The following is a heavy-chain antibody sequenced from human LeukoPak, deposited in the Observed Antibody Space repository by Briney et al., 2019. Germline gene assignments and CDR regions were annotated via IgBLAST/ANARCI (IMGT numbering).Heavy chain of an antibody. V-gene: IGHV4-4*07. D-gene: IGHD3-10*01. CDR1: GGSISSYY. Sequence: PSETLSLTCTVSGGSISSYYWSWIRQPAGKGLEWIGRIYTSGSTNYNPSLKSRVTMSVDTSKNQFSLKLSSVTAADTAVYYCARYRGQYGSGQNWFDPWGQGTLVTVSS. CDR3: ARYRGQYGSGQNWFDP. J-gene: IGHJ5*02. CDR2: IYTSGST.